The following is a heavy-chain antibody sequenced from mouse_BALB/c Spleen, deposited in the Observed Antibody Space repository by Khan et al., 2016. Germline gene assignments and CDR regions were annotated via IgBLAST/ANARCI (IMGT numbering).Heavy chain of an antibody. Sequence: VRLQQSGAELVKPGASVKLSCTASGFNIKDTYIHWVMQRPEQGLEWIGRIDPANGNTKFDPKFQGKATITADTSSNTAYLQLSSLTFEDTAVDYCARGMITTEDYWGQGTPLTVSA. CDR3: ARGMITTEDY. CDR2: IDPANGNT. CDR1: GFNIKDTY. D-gene: IGHD2-4*01. J-gene: IGHJ2*01. V-gene: IGHV14-3*02.